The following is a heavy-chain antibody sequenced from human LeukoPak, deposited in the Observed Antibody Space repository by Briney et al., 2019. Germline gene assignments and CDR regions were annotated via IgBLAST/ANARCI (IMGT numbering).Heavy chain of an antibody. V-gene: IGHV3-23*01. J-gene: IGHJ3*02. CDR1: GFTFSSYA. Sequence: GGSLRLSCAASGFTFSSYAMSWVRQAPGKGLEWVADISGSGGSTYYADSVKGRFTISRDNSKNTLYLQMNSLRAEDTAVYYCEKGAWYPYAFDIWGQGTMVTVSS. D-gene: IGHD6-13*01. CDR3: EKGAWYPYAFDI. CDR2: ISGSGGST.